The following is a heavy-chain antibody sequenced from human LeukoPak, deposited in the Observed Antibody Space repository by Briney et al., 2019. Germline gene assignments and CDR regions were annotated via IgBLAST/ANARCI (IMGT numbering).Heavy chain of an antibody. J-gene: IGHJ4*02. CDR2: IYHSGST. CDR1: GGSIISSNW. CDR3: ARVIPGESGIDY. D-gene: IGHD3-10*01. Sequence: SGTLSLTCAVSGGSIISSNWWSWVRQPPGKGLEWIGEIYHSGSTNYNPSLKSRVTMSIDMSMNQFSLRLTSVTAADTAVYYCARVIPGESGIDYWGQGILVTVSS. V-gene: IGHV4-4*02.